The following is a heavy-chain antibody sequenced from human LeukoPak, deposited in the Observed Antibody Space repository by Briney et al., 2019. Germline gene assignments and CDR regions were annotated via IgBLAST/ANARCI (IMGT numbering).Heavy chain of an antibody. J-gene: IGHJ4*02. CDR3: ARFALLSGYPDY. Sequence: SETLSLTCAVYGGSFSGYYWSWIRQPPGKGLEWIGEINHSGSTNYNPSLKSRVTISVDTSKNQFSLKLSSVTAADTAVYYCARFALLSGYPDYWGQGTLVTVSS. D-gene: IGHD3-22*01. V-gene: IGHV4-34*01. CDR2: INHSGST. CDR1: GGSFSGYY.